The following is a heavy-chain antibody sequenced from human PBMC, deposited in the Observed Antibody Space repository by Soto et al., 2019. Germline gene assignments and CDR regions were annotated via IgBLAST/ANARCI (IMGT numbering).Heavy chain of an antibody. J-gene: IGHJ2*01. Sequence: QLLESGGGLVQFGGSLRLSCAASGFTFSSYGMSWVRQVPGKGLEWVSSISNGGSLTYYADSVKGRCTISRDTSKNTLYLQMDSLGAEDTALYYCATILVTKQWYFHVWGRGTLVTVSS. CDR1: GFTFSSYG. CDR2: ISNGGSLT. V-gene: IGHV3-23*01. D-gene: IGHD4-17*01. CDR3: ATILVTKQWYFHV.